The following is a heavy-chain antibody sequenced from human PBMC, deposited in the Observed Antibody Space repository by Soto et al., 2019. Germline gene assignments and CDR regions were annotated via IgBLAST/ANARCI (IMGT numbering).Heavy chain of an antibody. CDR2: INPNSGGT. CDR3: ALLVVPAAILGV. V-gene: IGHV1-2*02. Sequence: AASVKVSCKASGYTFTGYYMHWVRQAPGQGPEWMGWINPNSGGTNYAQKFQGGVTMTRDTSISTAYMELSRLRSDDTAVYYCALLVVPAAILGVWGQGATVTVSS. D-gene: IGHD2-2*02. J-gene: IGHJ6*02. CDR1: GYTFTGYY.